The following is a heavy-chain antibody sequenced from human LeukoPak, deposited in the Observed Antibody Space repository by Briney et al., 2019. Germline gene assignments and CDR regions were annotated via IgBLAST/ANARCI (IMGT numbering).Heavy chain of an antibody. V-gene: IGHV3-23*01. CDR3: AKTSSYSGSYSPLTY. D-gene: IGHD1-26*01. CDR2: ISGSGGST. CDR1: GFTFGSYA. J-gene: IGHJ4*02. Sequence: GGSLRLSCAASGFTFGSYAMSWVRQAPGKGLKWVSVISGSGGSTHYADSVKGRFTISRDYSKDTLYLQMNSLRAEDSAVYFCAKTSSYSGSYSPLTYWGQGTLVTVSS.